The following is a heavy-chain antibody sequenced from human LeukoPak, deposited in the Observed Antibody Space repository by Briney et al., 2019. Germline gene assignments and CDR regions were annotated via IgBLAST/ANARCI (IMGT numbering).Heavy chain of an antibody. CDR2: IYSSGST. V-gene: IGHV4-59*08. D-gene: IGHD3-22*01. CDR1: GGSISSYY. J-gene: IGHJ4*02. CDR3: ARHSYYYDSSGYPPFIDY. Sequence: SETLSLTCTVSGGSISSYYWSWIRQPPGKGLEWIGYIYSSGSTNYNPSLKSRVTISVDRSKNQFSPKLSSVTAADTAVYYCARHSYYYDSSGYPPFIDYWGQGTLVTVSS.